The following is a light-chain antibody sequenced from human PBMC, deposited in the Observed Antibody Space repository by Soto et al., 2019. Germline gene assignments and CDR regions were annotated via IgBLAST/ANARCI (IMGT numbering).Light chain of an antibody. J-gene: IGKJ1*01. Sequence: EIVLTQSPGTLSLSPWERATLSCRASQSVSNNYLAWYQQKPGQAPRLLIYGASNRATGIPDRFSGGGSGTDFTLTISRLEPEDSAVYYCQNHGTTFGQGTKVDIK. CDR3: QNHGTT. V-gene: IGKV3-20*01. CDR2: GAS. CDR1: QSVSNNY.